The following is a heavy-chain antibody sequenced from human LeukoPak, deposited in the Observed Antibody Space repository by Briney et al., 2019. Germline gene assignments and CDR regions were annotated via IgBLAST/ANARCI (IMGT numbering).Heavy chain of an antibody. CDR1: GGSFSGYY. CDR3: ARAPYSSSWYGPNWFDP. Sequence: PSETLSLTCAVYGGSFSGYYWSWIRQPPGKGLEWIGEINHSGSTNYNPSLKSRVTISVDTSKNQFSLKLSSVTAADTAVYYCARAPYSSSWYGPNWFDPWGQGTLVTVSS. CDR2: INHSGST. J-gene: IGHJ5*02. D-gene: IGHD6-13*01. V-gene: IGHV4-34*01.